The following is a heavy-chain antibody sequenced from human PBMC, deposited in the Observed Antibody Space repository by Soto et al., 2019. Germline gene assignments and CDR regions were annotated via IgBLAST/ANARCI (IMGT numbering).Heavy chain of an antibody. CDR2: VKSDGST. CDR3: ARGIRGHYGSDV. D-gene: IGHD5-12*01. V-gene: IGHV3-74*01. CDR1: GFTFSSYW. Sequence: EVQLVESGGDLVQPGGSLRLSCAASGFTFSSYWMHWVRQAPGKGLVWVSRVKSDGSTYYADSVKGRLTISRDNAKNTLYLQMNSLTVEDTAVYYCARGIRGHYGSDVWGQGTMVTVSS. J-gene: IGHJ3*01.